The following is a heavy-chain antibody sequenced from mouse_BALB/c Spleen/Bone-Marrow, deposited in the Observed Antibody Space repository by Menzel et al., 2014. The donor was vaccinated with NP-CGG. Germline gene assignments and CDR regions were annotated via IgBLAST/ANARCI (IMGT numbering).Heavy chain of an antibody. J-gene: IGHJ2*01. CDR2: INPDSSTI. V-gene: IGHV4-1*02. CDR1: GFDFSRYW. Sequence: EVQVVESGGGLVQPGGSLKLSCAASGFDFSRYWMSWVRQAPGKGLEWIGEINPDSSTINYTPSLKDKFIISRDNAKNTLYLRLNKARSEDTALYYCARLDYCGYLNYWGQGTTLTVSS. CDR3: ARLDYCGYLNY. D-gene: IGHD1-1*01.